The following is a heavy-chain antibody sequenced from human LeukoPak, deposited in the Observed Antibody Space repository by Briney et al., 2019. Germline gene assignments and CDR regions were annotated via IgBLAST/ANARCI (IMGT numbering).Heavy chain of an antibody. D-gene: IGHD6-13*01. J-gene: IGHJ6*03. CDR3: ARDFFAPGIPAANYMDV. CDR1: GFTFSSQW. CDR2: VNQGGTEK. Sequence: GGSLRLSCAASGFTFSSQWMSWVRQAPGKGLEWVANVNQGGTEKYYVDSVKGRFTISRDNAENSLYLQMNSLRAEDTAVYYCARDFFAPGIPAANYMDVWGKGTTVTVSS. V-gene: IGHV3-7*01.